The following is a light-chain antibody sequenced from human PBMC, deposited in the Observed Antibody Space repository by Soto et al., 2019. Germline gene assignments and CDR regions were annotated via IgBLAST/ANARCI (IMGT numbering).Light chain of an antibody. Sequence: DIVMTQSPLSLPVTPGEPVSISCRSSQSLLHSNGYNYLDWYLQKPGQSPQLLIYLGSNRASGVADRFSGSGSGTDFTLKISRVEAEDAGVYYCMQALQTPITFGQGTRLEIK. J-gene: IGKJ5*01. V-gene: IGKV2-28*01. CDR3: MQALQTPIT. CDR1: QSLLHSNGYNY. CDR2: LGS.